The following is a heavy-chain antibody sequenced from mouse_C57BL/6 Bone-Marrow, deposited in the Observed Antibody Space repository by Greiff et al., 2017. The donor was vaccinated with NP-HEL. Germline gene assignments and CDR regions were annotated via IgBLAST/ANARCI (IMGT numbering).Heavy chain of an antibody. V-gene: IGHV5-17*02. D-gene: IGHD2-3*01. CDR2: ISSGSSTI. CDR1: GFTFSSFG. Sequence: EVKLQESGGGLVQPGGSRKLSCAASGFTFSSFGMHWVRQAPEKGLEWVAYISSGSSTIYYADTVKGRFTISRDNPKNTLFLQMTSLRSEDTAMYYCARYDGYYYYAMDYWGQGTSVTVSS. CDR3: ARYDGYYYYAMDY. J-gene: IGHJ4*01.